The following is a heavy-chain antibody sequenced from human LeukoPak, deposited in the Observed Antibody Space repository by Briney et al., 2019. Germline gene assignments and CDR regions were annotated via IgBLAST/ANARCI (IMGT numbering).Heavy chain of an antibody. D-gene: IGHD3-9*01. CDR1: GGSFSGYY. J-gene: IGHJ4*02. CDR2: INHSGST. CDR3: ARVYPLLTGYYRPYYFDY. V-gene: IGHV4-34*01. Sequence: SETLSLTCAVYGGSFSGYYWSWIRQPPGKGLEWIGEINHSGSTNYNPSLESRVTISVDTSKNQFSLKLSSVTAADTAVYYCARVYPLLTGYYRPYYFDYWGQGTLVTVSS.